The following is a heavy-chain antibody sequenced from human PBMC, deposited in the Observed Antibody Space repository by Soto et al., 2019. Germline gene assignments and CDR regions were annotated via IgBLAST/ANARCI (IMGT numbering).Heavy chain of an antibody. Sequence: GGSLTLACAVAGLTFSRYAMNYYRQAPGKGLEWVSSTSGSGGSTSYADSVTGRFTISRDNSKNTVYLQMSNLRAEDTAVYYRAKGAGGNGIFDYWGQGTLVTVSS. CDR2: TSGSGGST. V-gene: IGHV3-23*01. CDR1: GLTFSRYA. CDR3: AKGAGGNGIFDY. J-gene: IGHJ4*02. D-gene: IGHD2-15*01.